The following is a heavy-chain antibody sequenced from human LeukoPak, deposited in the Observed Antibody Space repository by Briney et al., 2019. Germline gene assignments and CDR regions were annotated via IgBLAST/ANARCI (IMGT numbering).Heavy chain of an antibody. CDR3: ARGGWYLDY. J-gene: IGHJ4*02. D-gene: IGHD6-19*01. V-gene: IGHV4-59*01. CDR2: VSHSGGT. Sequence: SETLSLTCTVSGGSISSDYWSWIRQPPGMGLEWIAYVSHSGGTDFNPSLKSRVTISVDTSKNQFSLKLSSVTAADTALYYCARGGWYLDYWGQGTLVTVSS. CDR1: GGSISSDY.